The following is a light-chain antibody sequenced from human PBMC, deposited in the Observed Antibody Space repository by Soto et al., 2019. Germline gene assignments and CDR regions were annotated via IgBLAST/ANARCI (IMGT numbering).Light chain of an antibody. CDR1: QSVSSEY. V-gene: IGKV3-20*01. CDR2: GAS. Sequence: LAQGKGTQLLSRREIETLSCRASQSVSSEYLAWYQQRPDQAPRLLFYGASSRATGIPDRFSGRGSGTDFTLTSSRLEPEDVAVYYCQQYASADITIGQGTRLEIK. CDR3: QQYASADIT. J-gene: IGKJ5*01.